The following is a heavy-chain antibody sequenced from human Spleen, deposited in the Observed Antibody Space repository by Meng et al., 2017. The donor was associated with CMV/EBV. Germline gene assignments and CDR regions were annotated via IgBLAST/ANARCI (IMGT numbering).Heavy chain of an antibody. J-gene: IGHJ6*02. V-gene: IGHV1-18*01. Sequence: ASVKVSCKASGYTFTSYGISWVRQAPGQGLEWMGWISGYDGRANYGQKFKGRVTVTTDTSTSTAYMELRSLRSDDTAVYYCAGGAVDTVMVPYLLYYYGMDVWGQGTTVTVSS. CDR1: GYTFTSYG. D-gene: IGHD5-18*01. CDR2: ISGYDGRA. CDR3: AGGAVDTVMVPYLLYYYGMDV.